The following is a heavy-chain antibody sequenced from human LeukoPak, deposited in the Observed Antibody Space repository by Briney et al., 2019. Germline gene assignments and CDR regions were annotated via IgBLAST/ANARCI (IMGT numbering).Heavy chain of an antibody. CDR3: ARARSIAAAADAFDI. CDR1: GFTFSSYA. V-gene: IGHV3-30-3*01. Sequence: GRSLRLSCAASGFTFSSYAMHWVRQAPGKGLGWVAVISYDGSNKYYADSVKGRFTISRDNSKNTLYLQMNSLRAEDTAVYYCARARSIAAAADAFDIWGQGTMVTVSS. D-gene: IGHD6-6*01. CDR2: ISYDGSNK. J-gene: IGHJ3*02.